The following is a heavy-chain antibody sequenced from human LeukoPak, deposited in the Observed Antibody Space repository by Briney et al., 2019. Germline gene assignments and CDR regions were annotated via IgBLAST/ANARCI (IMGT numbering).Heavy chain of an antibody. CDR2: INPSGGST. V-gene: IGHV1-46*01. Sequence: ASVKVSCKASGYTFTSYYMHWVRQAPGQGLEWMGIINPSGGSTSYAQKFQGRVTMTRDMSTSTVYMELSSLRSEDTAMYYCARGGGPTRWFDPWGQGTLVTVSS. J-gene: IGHJ5*02. CDR1: GYTFTSYY. CDR3: ARGGGPTRWFDP.